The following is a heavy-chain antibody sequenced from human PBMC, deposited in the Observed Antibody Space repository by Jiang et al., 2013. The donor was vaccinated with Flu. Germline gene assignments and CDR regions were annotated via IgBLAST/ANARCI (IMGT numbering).Heavy chain of an antibody. J-gene: IGHJ6*03. CDR3: ATAGDILTGYYTYYYYYYMDV. Sequence: IPIFGTANYAQKFQGRVTITADESTSTAYMELSSLRSEDTAVYYCATAGDILTGYYTYYYYYYMDVWGKGTTVTVSS. V-gene: IGHV1-69*01. CDR2: IPIFGTA. D-gene: IGHD3-9*01.